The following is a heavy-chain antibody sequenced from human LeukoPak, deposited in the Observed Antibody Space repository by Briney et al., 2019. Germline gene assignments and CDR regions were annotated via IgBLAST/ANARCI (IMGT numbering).Heavy chain of an antibody. D-gene: IGHD3-10*01. Sequence: SVKVSCKASGGTFSSYAISWVRQAPGQGLEWMGGIIPIFGTANYEQKFQGRVTITADESTSTAYMELSSLRSEDTAVYYCARDRLYGSGSSQPFDYWGQGTLVTVSS. CDR3: ARDRLYGSGSSQPFDY. CDR1: GGTFSSYA. V-gene: IGHV1-69*13. CDR2: IIPIFGTA. J-gene: IGHJ4*01.